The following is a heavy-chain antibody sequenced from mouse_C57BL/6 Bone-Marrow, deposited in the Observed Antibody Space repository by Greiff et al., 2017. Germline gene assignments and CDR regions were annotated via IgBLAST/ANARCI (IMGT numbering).Heavy chain of an antibody. Sequence: EVQLVESGGGLVQPGGSLSLSCAASGFTFTDYYMSWVRQPPGKGLEWLGFIRNKANGSTTEYSASVKGRVTITRDNYQSILYLQMNALGAEDSATDYCARDRRDYGFAFWGQGTRVTVSA. CDR2: IRNKANGSTT. D-gene: IGHD1-1*01. CDR1: GFTFTDYY. CDR3: ARDRRDYGFAF. V-gene: IGHV7-3*01. J-gene: IGHJ3*01.